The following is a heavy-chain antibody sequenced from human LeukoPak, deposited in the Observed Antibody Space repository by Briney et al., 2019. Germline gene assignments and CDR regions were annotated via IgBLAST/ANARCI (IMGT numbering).Heavy chain of an antibody. D-gene: IGHD6-13*01. Sequence: GSLRLSCAASGFTFSSYAMSWVRQPPGKGLEWIGEINHSGSTNYNPSLKSRVTISVDTSKNQFSLKLSSVTAADTAVYYCARGPSGAAAGAAYWGQGTLVTVSS. V-gene: IGHV4-34*01. CDR3: ARGPSGAAAGAAY. J-gene: IGHJ4*02. CDR1: GFTFSSYA. CDR2: INHSGST.